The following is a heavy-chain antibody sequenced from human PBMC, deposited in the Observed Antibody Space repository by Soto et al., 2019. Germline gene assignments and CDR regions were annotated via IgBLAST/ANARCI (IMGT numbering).Heavy chain of an antibody. CDR1: GFSLSTSGMC. D-gene: IGHD3-3*01. J-gene: IGHJ6*02. Sequence: SGPTLVNPTQTLTLTCTFSGFSLSTSGMCVSWIRQPPGKALEWLARIDWDDDTYYSTSLKTRLTISKDTSKNQVVLTMTNMDPVDTATYYCSRLAIFGVHHYGMDVWGQGTTVTVSS. CDR2: IDWDDDT. CDR3: SRLAIFGVHHYGMDV. V-gene: IGHV2-70*11.